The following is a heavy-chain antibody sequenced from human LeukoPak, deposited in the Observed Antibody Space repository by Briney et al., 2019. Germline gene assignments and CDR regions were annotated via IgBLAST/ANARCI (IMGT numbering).Heavy chain of an antibody. CDR3: ARLVSGVGYFDY. J-gene: IGHJ4*02. CDR1: GGSFSSDDYH. Sequence: SETLSLTCTVSGGSFSSDDYHWSWIRQPPGEGLEWIGYIYHRGNVYYNPSLKSRVIISVDRSKNQFSLKLNSVTAADTAVYYCARLVSGVGYFDYWGQGTLVTVSS. V-gene: IGHV4-30-2*01. D-gene: IGHD6-19*01. CDR2: IYHRGNV.